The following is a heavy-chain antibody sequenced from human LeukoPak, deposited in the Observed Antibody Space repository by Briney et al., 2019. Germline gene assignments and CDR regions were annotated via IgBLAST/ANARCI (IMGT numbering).Heavy chain of an antibody. Sequence: SVKVSFKASGGTFTSYAISWVRQAPGQGLEWMGRIIPILGIANYAQKFQGRVTITADKSTSTAYMELSSLRSEDTAVYYCARAPREYCSGGSCYVFDYWGQGTLVTVSS. CDR3: ARAPREYCSGGSCYVFDY. CDR1: GGTFTSYA. V-gene: IGHV1-69*04. D-gene: IGHD2-15*01. J-gene: IGHJ4*02. CDR2: IIPILGIA.